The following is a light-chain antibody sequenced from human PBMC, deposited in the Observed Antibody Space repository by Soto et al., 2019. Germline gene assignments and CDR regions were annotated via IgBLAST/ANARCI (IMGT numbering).Light chain of an antibody. CDR1: SSDVGGYNY. CDR2: DVS. V-gene: IGLV2-14*01. CDR3: SSYTSSTLLV. J-gene: IGLJ1*01. Sequence: QSVLTQPASVSGSPGQSITISCTGTSSDVGGYNYVSWYQQQPGKAPKLMIYDVSNRPSGVSNRFSGSKSGNTASLTISGLQSEDEADYYCSSYTSSTLLVFGTGTKLTVL.